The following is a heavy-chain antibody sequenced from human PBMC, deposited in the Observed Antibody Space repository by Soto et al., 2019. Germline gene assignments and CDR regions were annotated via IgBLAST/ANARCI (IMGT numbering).Heavy chain of an antibody. V-gene: IGHV4-30-4*01. CDR2: IYYSGST. J-gene: IGHJ6*02. Sequence: QVQPQESGPGLVKPSQTLSLTCTVSGGSISSGDYYWSWIRQPPGKGLEWIGYIYYSGSTYYNPSLKSRVTISVDTSKNQFSLKLSSVTAADTAVYYCASTYSSSSVAYYYGMDVWGQGTTVTVSS. CDR3: ASTYSSSSVAYYYGMDV. D-gene: IGHD6-6*01. CDR1: GGSISSGDYY.